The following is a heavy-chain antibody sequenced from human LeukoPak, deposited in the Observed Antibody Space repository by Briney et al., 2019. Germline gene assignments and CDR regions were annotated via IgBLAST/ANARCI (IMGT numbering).Heavy chain of an antibody. V-gene: IGHV3-7*01. D-gene: IGHD2-2*01. CDR3: ARVRCSSNSCFPDY. Sequence: GGSLRLSCAASGFTFSTYWMSWVRQAPGKGLEWVANIKQDGSDKYYVDSVKGRFTISRDNAMNSLFLQINSLRAEDTAVYYCARVRCSSNSCFPDYWGQGTLVTVSS. J-gene: IGHJ4*02. CDR2: IKQDGSDK. CDR1: GFTFSTYW.